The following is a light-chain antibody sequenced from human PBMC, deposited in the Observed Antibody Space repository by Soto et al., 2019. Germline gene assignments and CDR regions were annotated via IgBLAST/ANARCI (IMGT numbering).Light chain of an antibody. J-gene: IGLJ2*01. Sequence: QSVLTQPPSVSGSPGQSVTISCTGTGGDVRTYNRVSWYQQPPGTAPKLILYEVSNRPSGVPDRFSGSKSGNTASLTISGLQTEDEADYYCSLYTSSGPHVVFGAGTKLTDL. CDR2: EVS. CDR3: SLYTSSGPHVV. CDR1: GGDVRTYNR. V-gene: IGLV2-18*01.